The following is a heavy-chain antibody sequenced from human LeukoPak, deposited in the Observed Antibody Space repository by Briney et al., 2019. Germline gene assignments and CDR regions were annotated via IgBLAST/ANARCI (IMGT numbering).Heavy chain of an antibody. CDR2: IYDSGST. CDR1: GGSISSGGYY. Sequence: SQTLSLTCTVSGGSISSGGYYWSWIRQHSGRGLEWIGYIYDSGSTYYNPSLKSRVTISVDTSKNHFSLKLSSVTAADTAVYYCARVTMIVVVIDYWGQGTLVTVSS. CDR3: ARVTMIVVVIDY. D-gene: IGHD3-22*01. J-gene: IGHJ4*02. V-gene: IGHV4-31*03.